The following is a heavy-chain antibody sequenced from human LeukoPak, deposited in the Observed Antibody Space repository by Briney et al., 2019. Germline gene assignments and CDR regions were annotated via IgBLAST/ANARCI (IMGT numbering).Heavy chain of an antibody. V-gene: IGHV4-39*07. J-gene: IGHJ5*02. CDR3: ARGRWGIYNWFDP. D-gene: IGHD3-16*01. Sequence: SETLSLTCTVSGGSISSSGYYWGWIRQPPGKGLEWIGSLYYSGSTYYNPSLKSRVTISVDISKNQFSLKLRSVTAADTAVYYCARGRWGIYNWFDPWGQGTLVTVSS. CDR1: GGSISSSGYY. CDR2: LYYSGST.